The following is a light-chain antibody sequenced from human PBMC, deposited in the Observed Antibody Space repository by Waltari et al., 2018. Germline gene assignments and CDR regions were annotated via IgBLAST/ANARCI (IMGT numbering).Light chain of an antibody. CDR1: TRNFWRFAL. J-gene: IGLJ2*01. CDR2: DVR. CDR3: CSYAGSFDLV. V-gene: IGLV2-11*01. Sequence: QSALAQPPPVSGPPGQSSPSPRAGNTRNFWRFALVPWYQQHPGKVPKLLIYDVRKRPSGVSARFSGSKAGNTASLTISGLQAEDEADYYCCSYAGSFDLVFGGGTKLTVL.